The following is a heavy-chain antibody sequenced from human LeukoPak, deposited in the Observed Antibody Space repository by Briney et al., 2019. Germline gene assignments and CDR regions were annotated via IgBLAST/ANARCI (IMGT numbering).Heavy chain of an antibody. CDR2: IYYSGST. CDR3: ARVRGVIAPFDY. J-gene: IGHJ4*02. CDR1: GGSISSSSYY. V-gene: IGHV4-61*05. D-gene: IGHD3-10*01. Sequence: SETLSLTCTVSGGSISSSSYYWGWIRQPPGKGLEWIGYIYYSGSTNYNPSLKSRVTISVDTSKNQFSLKLSSVTAADTAVYYCARVRGVIAPFDYWGQGTLVTVSS.